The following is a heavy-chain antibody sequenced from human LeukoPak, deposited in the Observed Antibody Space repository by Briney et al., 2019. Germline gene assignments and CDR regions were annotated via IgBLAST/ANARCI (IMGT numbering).Heavy chain of an antibody. D-gene: IGHD2-2*01. CDR1: GGSFSGYY. J-gene: IGHJ4*02. CDR2: INHSGST. CDR3: ARVARPGYYFDY. V-gene: IGHV4-34*01. Sequence: SETLSLICAVYGGSFSGYYWSWIRQPPGKGLEWIGEINHSGSTNYNPSLKSRVTISVDTSKNQFSLKLSSVTAADTAVYYCARVARPGYYFDYWGQGTLVTVSS.